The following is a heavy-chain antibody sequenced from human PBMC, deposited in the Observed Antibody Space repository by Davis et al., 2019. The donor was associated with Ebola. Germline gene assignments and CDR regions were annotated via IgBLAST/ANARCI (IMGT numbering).Heavy chain of an antibody. Sequence: GESLKIPCAASGFTFSSYWIHWVRQAPGKGPVWVSRIDSDGSSTNYADSGKGRFTISRDNAKNTLYLQINILRAEDTAVYYCARGGPGTGTDYWGRGTLVTVSS. J-gene: IGHJ4*02. V-gene: IGHV3-74*01. CDR2: IDSDGSST. D-gene: IGHD1-1*01. CDR3: ARGGPGTGTDY. CDR1: GFTFSSYW.